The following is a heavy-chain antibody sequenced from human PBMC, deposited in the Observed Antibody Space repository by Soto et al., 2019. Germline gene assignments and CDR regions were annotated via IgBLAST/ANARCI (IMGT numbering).Heavy chain of an antibody. J-gene: IGHJ1*01. CDR3: VDLDWRITMRMTGYFQH. V-gene: IGHV4-39*01. CDR1: GGSISSSSYY. D-gene: IGHD3-22*01. Sequence: SETLSLTCTVSGGSISSSSYYWGWIRQPPGKGLEWIGSIYYSGSTYYNPSLKSRVTISVDTSKNQFSLKLSSVTAADTAVYYCVDLDWRITMRMTGYFQHWGQGTLVTVSS. CDR2: IYYSGST.